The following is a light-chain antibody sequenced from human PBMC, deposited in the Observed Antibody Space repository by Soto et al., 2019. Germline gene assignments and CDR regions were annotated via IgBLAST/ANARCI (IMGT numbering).Light chain of an antibody. Sequence: EIVLTQSPATLSLSPGERATLSCRASQSVSSSLGWYQQKPGQPPRLLIYDASKRVTGIPARFSGSGSGTDFTLAISSLEPDDFATYYCQQYINRWTFGQGTKVDIK. CDR3: QQYINRWT. CDR1: QSVSSS. V-gene: IGKV3-11*01. J-gene: IGKJ1*01. CDR2: DAS.